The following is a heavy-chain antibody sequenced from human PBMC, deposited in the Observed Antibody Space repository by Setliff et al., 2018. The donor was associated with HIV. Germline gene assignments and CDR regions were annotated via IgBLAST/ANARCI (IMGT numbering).Heavy chain of an antibody. J-gene: IGHJ4*02. CDR1: GASTSNDY. Sequence: PSETLSLTCTVSGASTSNDYWNWIRQSPGKGLEWIGYISSSGSTNSNPSLKSRVTISVDMSNTQIFLRLTSVTAADTAVYYCARGDRYYGSGGDYVGGWYYFDIWGQGTLVTVS. CDR2: ISSSGST. V-gene: IGHV4-59*01. D-gene: IGHD3-10*01. CDR3: ARGDRYYGSGGDYVGGWYYFDI.